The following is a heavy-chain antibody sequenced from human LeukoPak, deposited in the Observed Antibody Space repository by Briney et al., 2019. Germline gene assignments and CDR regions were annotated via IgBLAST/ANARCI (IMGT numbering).Heavy chain of an antibody. J-gene: IGHJ5*02. CDR2: INHSGST. CDR1: GGSFSGYY. D-gene: IGHD3-10*01. V-gene: IGHV4-34*01. CDR3: ARARLWFGETPRWFDP. Sequence: KGSETLSLTCAVYGGSFSGYYWSWIRQPPGKGLEWIGEINHSGSTNYNPSLKSRVTISVDTSKNQFSLKLSSVTAADTAVYYCARARLWFGETPRWFDPWGQGTLVTVSS.